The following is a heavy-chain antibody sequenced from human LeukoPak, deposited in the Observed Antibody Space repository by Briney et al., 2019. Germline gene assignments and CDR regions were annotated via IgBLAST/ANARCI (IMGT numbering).Heavy chain of an antibody. CDR3: AKQLWDGDS. Sequence: ETLSLTCTVSGGSISSYYWSWVRQPPGKGLEWVSTISSSGTNTHYADSVKGRFTISRDNSKNTVDLQMSSLRAEDTAFYHCAKQLWDGDSWGRGTLVTVSS. CDR1: GGSISSYY. J-gene: IGHJ4*02. CDR2: ISSSGTNT. D-gene: IGHD3-10*01. V-gene: IGHV3-23*01.